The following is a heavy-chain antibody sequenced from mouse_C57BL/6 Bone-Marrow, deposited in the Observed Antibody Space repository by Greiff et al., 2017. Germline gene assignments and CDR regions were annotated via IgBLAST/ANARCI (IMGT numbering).Heavy chain of an antibody. D-gene: IGHD1-1*01. Sequence: EVMLVESGGGLVPPGGSMKITCAASGFTFSDAWVDWVRQSPEKGLEWVAEIRNKANNHATSSAESVQGRCNISRDESKSRVYLQMNSLRAEDTGTYYCTRANYYGRSFDVWGTGTTVTVSA. CDR2: IRNKANNHAT. CDR1: GFTFSDAW. CDR3: TRANYYGRSFDV. J-gene: IGHJ1*03. V-gene: IGHV6-6*01.